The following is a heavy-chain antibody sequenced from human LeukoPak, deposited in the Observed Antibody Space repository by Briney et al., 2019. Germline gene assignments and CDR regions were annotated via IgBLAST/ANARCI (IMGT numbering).Heavy chain of an antibody. V-gene: IGHV3-30*03. J-gene: IGHJ4*02. D-gene: IGHD3-10*01. CDR1: GFTFSTYG. CDR2: ISSDGSNK. CDR3: ARDLRKGRYFDY. Sequence: PGGSLRLSCAASGFTFSTYGMRWVRQAPGKGLEWVALISSDGSNKDYADSVKGRFTISRDNSKNTLYVQMDSLRAEGTAVYYCARDLRKGRYFDYWGQGTLVTVSS.